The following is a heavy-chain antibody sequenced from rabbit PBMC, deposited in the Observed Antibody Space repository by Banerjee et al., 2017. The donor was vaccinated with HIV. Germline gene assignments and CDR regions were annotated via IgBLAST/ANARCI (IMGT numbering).Heavy chain of an antibody. J-gene: IGHJ6*01. V-gene: IGHV1S45*01. D-gene: IGHD8-1*01. Sequence: QEQLVESGGGLVKPEGSLKVSCTVSGFSFSNKAVMCWVRQAPGKGLEWIACIYAGSSGNTYSATWAKGRFTISKTSSTTVTLQMTSLTAADTATYFCARDTGTSFSTYGMDLWGPGTLVTVS. CDR2: IYAGSSGNT. CDR3: ARDTGTSFSTYGMDL. CDR1: GFSFSNKAV.